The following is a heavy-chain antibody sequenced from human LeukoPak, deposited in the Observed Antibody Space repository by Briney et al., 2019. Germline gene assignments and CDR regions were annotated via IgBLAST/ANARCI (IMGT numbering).Heavy chain of an antibody. CDR3: AKDFFYGSGSYYSDY. CDR2: ISYDGSNK. J-gene: IGHJ4*02. Sequence: GGSLRLSCAASGFTFSSYAMSWVRQAPGKGLEWVAVISYDGSNKYYADSVKGRFTISRDNSKNTLYLQMNSLRAEDTAVYYCAKDFFYGSGSYYSDYWGQGTLVTVSS. D-gene: IGHD3-10*01. V-gene: IGHV3-30*18. CDR1: GFTFSSYA.